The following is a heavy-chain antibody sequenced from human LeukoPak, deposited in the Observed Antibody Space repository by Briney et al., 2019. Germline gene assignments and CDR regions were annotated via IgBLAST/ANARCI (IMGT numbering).Heavy chain of an antibody. CDR3: ARGPYSYDSSGAFDI. CDR2: ISSSGSP. J-gene: IGHJ3*02. CDR1: GDSISSGDYY. V-gene: IGHV4-61*02. D-gene: IGHD3-22*01. Sequence: SETLSLTCTVSGDSISSGDYYWSWIRQPAGKGLEWIGRISSSGSPNYNPSLKSRVTISVDTSKNQFSLKLSSVTAADTAVYFCARGPYSYDSSGAFDIWGQGTMVTVSS.